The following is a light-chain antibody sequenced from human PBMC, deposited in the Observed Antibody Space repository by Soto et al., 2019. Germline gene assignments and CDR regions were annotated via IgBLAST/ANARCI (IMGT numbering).Light chain of an antibody. CDR1: SSDVGGYNY. CDR2: EVS. J-gene: IGLJ1*01. Sequence: QSVLTQPASVSGSPGQSITISCTGTSSDVGGYNYVSWYQQHPGKAPKLMIYEVSNRPSGVSNRFSGSKSGNTASLTIPGLQAEDEADYYCSSYTSSSTRVFGIGTKVTVL. V-gene: IGLV2-14*01. CDR3: SSYTSSSTRV.